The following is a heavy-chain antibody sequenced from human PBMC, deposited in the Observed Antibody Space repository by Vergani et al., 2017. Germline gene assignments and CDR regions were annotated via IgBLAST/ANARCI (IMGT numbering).Heavy chain of an antibody. V-gene: IGHV3-30*18. Sequence: QVQLVESGGGVVQPGRSLRLSCAASGFSFSSYGMHWVRQAPGKGLEWVAVISYDGSNKYYADSVKGRFTISRDNSKNTLYLQMNSLRVEDTAVYYCAKDRDGLVPAAMDYWGQGTLVTVSS. CDR1: GFSFSSYG. D-gene: IGHD2-2*01. J-gene: IGHJ4*02. CDR2: ISYDGSNK. CDR3: AKDRDGLVPAAMDY.